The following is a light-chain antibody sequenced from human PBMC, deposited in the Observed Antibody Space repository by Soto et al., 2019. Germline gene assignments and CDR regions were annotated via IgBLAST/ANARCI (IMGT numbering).Light chain of an antibody. Sequence: EILLTQSPGTLSLSPGDRATLSCRASQTVSNIYLVWYQQRPGQAPRLLIYETSIRASGIPDRFSGSGSGTDFTLTISRLEPEDFAVYWCQQFGISPYTFGQGTKVEIK. CDR3: QQFGISPYT. V-gene: IGKV3-20*01. J-gene: IGKJ2*01. CDR2: ETS. CDR1: QTVSNIY.